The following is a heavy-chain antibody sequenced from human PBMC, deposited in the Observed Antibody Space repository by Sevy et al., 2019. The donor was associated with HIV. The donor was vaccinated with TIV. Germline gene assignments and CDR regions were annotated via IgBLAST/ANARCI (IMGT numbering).Heavy chain of an antibody. CDR2: ISAYNGNT. J-gene: IGHJ4*02. CDR1: GYTFTSYG. CDR3: ARDRTRARYCSSTSCYAPTDY. Sequence: ASVKVSCKASGYTFTSYGISWVRQAPGQGLGWMGWISAYNGNTNYAQKLQGRVTMTTDTSTSTAYMELRSLRSDDTAVYYCARDRTRARYCSSTSCYAPTDYWGQGTLVTVSS. D-gene: IGHD2-2*01. V-gene: IGHV1-18*01.